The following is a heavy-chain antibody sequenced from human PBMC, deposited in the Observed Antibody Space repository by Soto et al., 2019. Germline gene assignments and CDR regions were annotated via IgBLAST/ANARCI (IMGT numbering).Heavy chain of an antibody. CDR2: IYYSGST. D-gene: IGHD6-19*01. J-gene: IGHJ4*02. CDR1: GGSISSSSYY. Sequence: SETLSLTCTVSGGSISSSSYYWGWIRQPPGKGLEWIGSIYYSGSTYYNPSLKSRVTISVDTSKNQFSLKLSSVTAADTAVYYCARLVRGWLSGPIIDYWGQGTLVTVS. V-gene: IGHV4-39*01. CDR3: ARLVRGWLSGPIIDY.